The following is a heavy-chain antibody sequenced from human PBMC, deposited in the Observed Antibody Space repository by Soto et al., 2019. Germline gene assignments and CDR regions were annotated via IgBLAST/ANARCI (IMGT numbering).Heavy chain of an antibody. J-gene: IGHJ4*02. Sequence: EVQLVESGGGLVQPGGSLRLSCATSGFTFSSYWVHWVRQAPGKGLVLVSRIDTDGSRTSYADSVKGRFTISRDNAENTLYLQMNSLRAEDTAVYYCARAGSYRFDYWGQGTLVTVSS. CDR2: IDTDGSRT. V-gene: IGHV3-74*01. CDR1: GFTFSSYW. CDR3: ARAGSYRFDY. D-gene: IGHD3-10*01.